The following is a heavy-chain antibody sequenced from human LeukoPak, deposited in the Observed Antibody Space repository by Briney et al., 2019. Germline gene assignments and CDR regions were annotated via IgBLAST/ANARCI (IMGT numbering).Heavy chain of an antibody. V-gene: IGHV4-4*07. Sequence: SETLSLTCTVSGGPIYSYYWSWIRQTAGKGLEWIGRLYPGVSPNYNLSLKSRVTMSVDTSKKQFALKLNTVTAADTAVYYCARLRFYDSTGYSPGHYMDVWGKGTTVTVSS. CDR1: GGPIYSYY. D-gene: IGHD3-22*01. CDR3: ARLRFYDSTGYSPGHYMDV. CDR2: LYPGVSP. J-gene: IGHJ6*03.